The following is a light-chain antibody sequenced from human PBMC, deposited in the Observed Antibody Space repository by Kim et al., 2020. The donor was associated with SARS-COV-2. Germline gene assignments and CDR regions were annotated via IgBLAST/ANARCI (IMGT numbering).Light chain of an antibody. CDR1: SIDIGDYNY. Sequence: GQSVTISCTGSSIDIGDYNYVSWYQQHPGKAPTLMISGVSKRPSGISDRFSGSKSGNTASLTISGLQAEDEADYYCSSYTSISTWVFGGGTQLTVL. J-gene: IGLJ3*02. CDR3: SSYTSISTWV. CDR2: GVS. V-gene: IGLV2-14*03.